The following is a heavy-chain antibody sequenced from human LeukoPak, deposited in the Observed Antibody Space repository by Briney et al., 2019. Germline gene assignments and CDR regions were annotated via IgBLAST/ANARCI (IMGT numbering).Heavy chain of an antibody. CDR1: GGSISSSNW. CDR2: IYHSGST. J-gene: IGHJ4*02. V-gene: IGHV4-4*02. Sequence: SGTLSLTCAVSGGSISSSNWWSWVRQPPGKGLEWIGEIYHSGSTYYNPSLKSRVTISVDRSKNQFSLKLSSVTAADTAVYYCARESIAAAGIFDYWGQGTLVTVSS. CDR3: ARESIAAAGIFDY. D-gene: IGHD6-13*01.